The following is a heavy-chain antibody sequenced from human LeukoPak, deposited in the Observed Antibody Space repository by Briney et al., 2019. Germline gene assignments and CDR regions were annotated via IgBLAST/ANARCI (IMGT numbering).Heavy chain of an antibody. CDR2: ISAYNGNT. CDR3: AREENYDFWSGYYLGHKNWFDP. V-gene: IGHV1-18*01. Sequence: GASVTVSCKASGYTFTSYGISWVRQAPGQGLEWVGWISAYNGNTNYSQKLQGRVTMTTDTSTSTADMELRSLRSDDTAVYYCAREENYDFWSGYYLGHKNWFDPWGQGTLVTVSS. D-gene: IGHD3-3*01. J-gene: IGHJ5*02. CDR1: GYTFTSYG.